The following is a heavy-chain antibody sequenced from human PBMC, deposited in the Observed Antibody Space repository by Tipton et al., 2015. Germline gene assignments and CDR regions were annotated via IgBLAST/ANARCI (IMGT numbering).Heavy chain of an antibody. Sequence: SLRLSCEASQFSFFTFGMHWVRQAPGKGLEWVANINQDGTEKYYVDSVRGRFTISRDNAKNSLFLQLNSLSLDDTALYYCARTESASRYFSHYYGMDVWGQGTTVTVSS. V-gene: IGHV3-7*05. D-gene: IGHD3-9*01. J-gene: IGHJ6*02. CDR1: QFSFFTFG. CDR3: ARTESASRYFSHYYGMDV. CDR2: INQDGTEK.